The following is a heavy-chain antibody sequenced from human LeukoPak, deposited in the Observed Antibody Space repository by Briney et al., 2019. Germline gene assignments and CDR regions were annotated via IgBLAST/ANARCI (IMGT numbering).Heavy chain of an antibody. CDR1: GFTFRNYA. CDR3: AREDYGAHYFDY. V-gene: IGHV3-30-3*01. Sequence: GGSLRLSCAASGFTFRNYAMHWVRQAPGKGLEWVAVISYDGSNTHYADSVKGRFTISRDNSKNTLYLQMNSPRAEDTAVYYCAREDYGAHYFDYWGQGTLVTVSS. CDR2: ISYDGSNT. D-gene: IGHD4-17*01. J-gene: IGHJ4*02.